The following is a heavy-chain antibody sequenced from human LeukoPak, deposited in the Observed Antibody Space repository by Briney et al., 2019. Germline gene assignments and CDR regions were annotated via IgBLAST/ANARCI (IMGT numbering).Heavy chain of an antibody. CDR1: GGSFSDYY. D-gene: IGHD1-26*01. CDR3: AYSGSYGHLGY. J-gene: IGHJ4*02. Sequence: SETLSLTCAVYGGSFSDYYWSWIRQPPGKGLEWIGEINHSGSTNYNPSLKSRVTISLDTSKNQFSLKLSSVTAADTAVYYCAYSGSYGHLGYWGQGIPVTVAS. V-gene: IGHV4-34*01. CDR2: INHSGST.